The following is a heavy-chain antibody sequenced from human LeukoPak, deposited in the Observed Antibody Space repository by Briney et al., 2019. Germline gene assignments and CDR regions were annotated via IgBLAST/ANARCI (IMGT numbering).Heavy chain of an antibody. J-gene: IGHJ4*02. D-gene: IGHD3-16*01. V-gene: IGHV3-23*01. CDR3: VRDDDRPDYGLDY. CDR2: ISGSGGST. Sequence: GGSLRLSCAASGFTFSSYAMSWVRQAPGKGLEWVAAISGSGGSTYYADSVKGRFTISRDNSKNTLYLQMNSLRAEDTAVYYCVRDDDRPDYGLDYWGQGTLVTVSS. CDR1: GFTFSSYA.